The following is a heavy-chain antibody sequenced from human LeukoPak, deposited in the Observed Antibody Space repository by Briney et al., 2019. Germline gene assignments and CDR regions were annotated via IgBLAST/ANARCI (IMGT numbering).Heavy chain of an antibody. J-gene: IGHJ4*02. D-gene: IGHD6-19*01. V-gene: IGHV3-23*01. CDR2: ISGSGGST. CDR1: GFTFSSYA. Sequence: PGGSLRLSCAASGFTFSSYAMSRVRQAPGKGLEWVSAISGSGGSTYYADYVKGRFTISSDNSKNTLYLQMNSLRAEDTAVYYCAKARLVRYDYWGQGTLVTVSS. CDR3: AKARLVRYDY.